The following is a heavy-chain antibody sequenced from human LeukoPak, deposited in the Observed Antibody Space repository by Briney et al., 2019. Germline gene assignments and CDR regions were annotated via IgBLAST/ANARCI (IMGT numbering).Heavy chain of an antibody. CDR2: IQLDGGRT. Sequence: GGSLRLSCGASGFIFSSDGMHWVRQAPGKGPEWVAFIQLDGGRTEYADSVKGRFTISRDNSKNSLYLQMNSLRPEDTAVYYCARDGPSSPYTHNWFDPWGQGTLVTVSS. V-gene: IGHV3-30*02. CDR3: ARDGPSSPYTHNWFDP. J-gene: IGHJ5*02. CDR1: GFIFSSDG. D-gene: IGHD5-18*01.